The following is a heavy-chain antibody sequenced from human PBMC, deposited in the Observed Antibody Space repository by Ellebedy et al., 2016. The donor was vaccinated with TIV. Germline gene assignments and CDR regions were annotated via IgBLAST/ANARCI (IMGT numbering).Heavy chain of an antibody. CDR3: ARTGEWELLSY. CDR2: IKTDGTTT. D-gene: IGHD1-26*01. CDR1: GFSFGSYW. J-gene: IGHJ4*02. Sequence: PGGSLRPSCAASGFSFGSYWMDWVRQVLGNGLVWVSRIKTDGTTTTCADSVKGRFTISRDNARNTRYLQMNSLRAEDTAVYYCARTGEWELLSYWGQGTLVTVSS. V-gene: IGHV3-74*01.